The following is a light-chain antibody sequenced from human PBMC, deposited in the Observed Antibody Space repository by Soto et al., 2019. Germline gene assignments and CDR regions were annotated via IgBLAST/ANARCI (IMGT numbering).Light chain of an antibody. CDR2: DAS. CDR1: QSVSSY. Sequence: EIVLTQSPATLSLSPGERATLSCRASQSVSSYLAWYQQKPGQAPRLLIYDASNRATGIPARFSGNGFGTDFTLTISSLEPEDFAVYYCHQYDDGPYTFGQGTKVEI. CDR3: HQYDDGPYT. J-gene: IGKJ2*01. V-gene: IGKV3-11*01.